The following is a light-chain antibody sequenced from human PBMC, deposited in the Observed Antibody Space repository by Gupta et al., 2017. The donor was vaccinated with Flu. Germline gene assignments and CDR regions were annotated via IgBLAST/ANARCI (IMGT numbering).Light chain of an antibody. V-gene: IGKV3-11*01. Sequence: EIVLTQSPATLSLSPGESATRSCRATESISTYLAWYQQKPGQIPRLLIFDASNRDTGVPFRFSGSGAGIEFTLTINSREQEDFAGYYCRQRGNWPPYTFGQGTKVEIK. J-gene: IGKJ2*01. CDR3: RQRGNWPPYT. CDR2: DAS. CDR1: ESISTY.